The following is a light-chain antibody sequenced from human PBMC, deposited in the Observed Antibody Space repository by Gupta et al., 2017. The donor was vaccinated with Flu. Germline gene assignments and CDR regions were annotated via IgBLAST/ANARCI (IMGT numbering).Light chain of an antibody. CDR3: QQRSNWPP. CDR1: QSVSSY. Sequence: IVLPQSPATLSLSPGERATLSCRASQSVSSYFAWYQQKPGQAPRLLIYDASNRATGIPARFSGSGSGTDFTLTISSLEPEDFAVYYWQQRSNWPPIGPGTKVDIK. CDR2: DAS. V-gene: IGKV3-11*01. J-gene: IGKJ3*01.